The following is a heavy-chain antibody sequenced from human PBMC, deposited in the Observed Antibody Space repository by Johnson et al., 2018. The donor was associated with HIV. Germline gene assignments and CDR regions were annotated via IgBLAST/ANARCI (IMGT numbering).Heavy chain of an antibody. CDR3: AREREGAFDI. CDR2: IYSGSRT. J-gene: IGHJ3*02. CDR1: GVTVSRNY. V-gene: IGHV3-66*02. Sequence: VQLVESGGGLVQPGGSLRLSCAASGVTVSRNYMSWVRQAPGKGLAWVSVIYSGSRTYYADSLKGRFTIARDNSKNTLYLQMNSLRAEDTAVYYCAREREGAFDIWGQGTMVTVSS.